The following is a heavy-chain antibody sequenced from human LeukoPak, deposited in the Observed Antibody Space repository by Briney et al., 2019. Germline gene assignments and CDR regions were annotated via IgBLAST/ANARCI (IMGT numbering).Heavy chain of an antibody. CDR1: GNSISSNNYY. J-gene: IGHJ5*02. CDR3: AREGLDYGGTLNWFDP. D-gene: IGHD4-23*01. Sequence: SETLSLTCTVSGNSISSNNYYWGWIRQPPGKGLEWIGSIYYSGTTYYKPSLKSRVTISVDTSKNQFSLKLSSVTAADTAVYYCAREGLDYGGTLNWFDPWGQGTLVTVSS. V-gene: IGHV4-39*07. CDR2: IYYSGTT.